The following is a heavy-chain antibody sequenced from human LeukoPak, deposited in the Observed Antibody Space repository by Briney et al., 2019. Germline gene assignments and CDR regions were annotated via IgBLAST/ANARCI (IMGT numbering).Heavy chain of an antibody. Sequence: PSETLSLTCIVSGGSISSYSWNWIRQSPGKGLEWVGYISHSGTTSYNSSLKSRVTISVDTSKNQVSLRLTSVTAADTAVYYCARHAAGVQLWFEFWGQGTQVTVSS. D-gene: IGHD2-21*01. CDR3: ARHAAGVQLWFEF. CDR1: GGSISSYS. J-gene: IGHJ4*02. V-gene: IGHV4-59*08. CDR2: ISHSGTT.